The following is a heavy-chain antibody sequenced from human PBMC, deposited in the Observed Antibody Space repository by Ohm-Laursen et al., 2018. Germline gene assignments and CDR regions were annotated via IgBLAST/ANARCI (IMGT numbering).Heavy chain of an antibody. D-gene: IGHD5-18*01. Sequence: SLRLSCSASGFTFSNYSMNWVRQAPGKGLEWVSSISSSSSYIYYADSVKGRFTISRDNAKNSLYLQMNSLGAEDTAVYYCARAHYTYGFYAFDYWGQGTLVTVSS. CDR1: GFTFSNYS. V-gene: IGHV3-21*01. CDR3: ARAHYTYGFYAFDY. J-gene: IGHJ4*02. CDR2: ISSSSSYI.